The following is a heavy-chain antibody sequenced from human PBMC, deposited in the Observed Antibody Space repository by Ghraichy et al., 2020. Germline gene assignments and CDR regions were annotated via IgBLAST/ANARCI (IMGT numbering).Heavy chain of an antibody. CDR2: IKSKTDGGTT. Sequence: GGSLRLSCAASGFTFSNAWMSWVRQAPGKGLEWVGRIKSKTDGGTTDYAAPVKGRFTISRDDSKNTLYLQMNSLKTEDTAVYYCTTVRGDGQWLVFSVYAFDIWGQGTMVTVSS. D-gene: IGHD6-19*01. V-gene: IGHV3-15*01. CDR1: GFTFSNAW. J-gene: IGHJ3*02. CDR3: TTVRGDGQWLVFSVYAFDI.